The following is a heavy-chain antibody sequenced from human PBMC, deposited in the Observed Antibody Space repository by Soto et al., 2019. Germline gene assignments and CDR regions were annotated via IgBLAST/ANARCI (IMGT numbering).Heavy chain of an antibody. CDR1: GDSVSSNSAA. CDR3: ARGSTAAGTNWFDP. D-gene: IGHD6-13*01. J-gene: IGHJ5*02. CDR2: TYYRSKWYN. V-gene: IGHV6-1*01. Sequence: SQTLSRTCAISGDSVSSNSAAWNWIRQSPSRGLEWLGRTYYRSKWYNDYAVSVKSRITINPDTSKNQFSLQLNSVTPEDTAVYYCARGSTAAGTNWFDPWGQGTLVTVSS.